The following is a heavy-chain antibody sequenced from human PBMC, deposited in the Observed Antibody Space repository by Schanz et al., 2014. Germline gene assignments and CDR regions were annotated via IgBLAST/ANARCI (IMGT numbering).Heavy chain of an antibody. CDR1: GFTFSVYW. D-gene: IGHD3-16*01. CDR2: ISGDGTTT. CDR3: ARGTSFLCDY. Sequence: EVQLVESGGGLVQPGGSLRLSCAASGFTFSVYWMHWVRQPPGKGLVSVSRISGDGTTTSYADSVKGRFTISRDNAKNTLYLQMSSLRAEDTAVYYCARGTSFLCDYWGQGTLVTVSS. V-gene: IGHV3-74*01. J-gene: IGHJ4*02.